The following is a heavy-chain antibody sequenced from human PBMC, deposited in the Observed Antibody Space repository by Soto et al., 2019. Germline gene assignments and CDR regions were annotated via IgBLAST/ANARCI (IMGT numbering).Heavy chain of an antibody. J-gene: IGHJ3*02. Sequence: SETLSLTCTVSGGSVSSGSYYWSWIRQPPGKGLEWIGYIYYSGSTNYNPSLKSRVTISVDTSKNQFSLKLSSVTAADTAVYYCARVSGHVTMVRGVIDAFDIWGQGTMVTVSS. CDR2: IYYSGST. V-gene: IGHV4-61*01. CDR1: GGSVSSGSYY. D-gene: IGHD3-10*01. CDR3: ARVSGHVTMVRGVIDAFDI.